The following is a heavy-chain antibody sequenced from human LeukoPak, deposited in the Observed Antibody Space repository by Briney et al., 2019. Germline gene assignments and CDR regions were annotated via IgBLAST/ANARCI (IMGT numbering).Heavy chain of an antibody. J-gene: IGHJ3*02. V-gene: IGHV3-7*01. CDR3: ARVIYPVARPPSGAFDI. D-gene: IGHD2-21*01. CDR1: GFTFSSYW. Sequence: GGSLRLSCAASGFTFSSYWMSWVRQAPGKGLEWVANIKQDGSEKYYVDSVKGRFTISRDNAKNSLYLQMNGLRAEDTAVCYCARVIYPVARPPSGAFDIWGQGTMVTVSS. CDR2: IKQDGSEK.